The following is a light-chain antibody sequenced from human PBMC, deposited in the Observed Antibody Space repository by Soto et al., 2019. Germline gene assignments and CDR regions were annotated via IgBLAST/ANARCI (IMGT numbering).Light chain of an antibody. CDR1: SRDIGSYNL. CDR3: CSYAGTTL. CDR2: EGS. V-gene: IGLV2-23*01. Sequence: QSALTQPASVSGSPGQSITISCTGPSRDIGSYNLVSWYQHHPGNAPKLVLYEGSKRPSGVSNRFSGSKSGNTASLTISGLQAEDEADYYCCSYAGTTLFGGGTKLTVL. J-gene: IGLJ2*01.